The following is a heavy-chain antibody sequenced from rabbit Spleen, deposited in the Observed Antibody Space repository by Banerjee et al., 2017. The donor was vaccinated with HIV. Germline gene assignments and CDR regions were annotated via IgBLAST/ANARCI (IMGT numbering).Heavy chain of an antibody. J-gene: IGHJ4*01. D-gene: IGHD1-1*01. CDR2: IDISDNRI. CDR1: GLDFSSYYW. V-gene: IGHV1S45*01. Sequence: QEQLVESGGGLVQPEGSLTLTCKASGLDFSSYYWICWVRQAPGKGPEWIACIDISDNRIDYANWAKGRFTISKTSSTTVTLQLTSLTAADTATYFCGRDLVAVIGWNFNLWGQGTLVTVS. CDR3: GRDLVAVIGWNFNL.